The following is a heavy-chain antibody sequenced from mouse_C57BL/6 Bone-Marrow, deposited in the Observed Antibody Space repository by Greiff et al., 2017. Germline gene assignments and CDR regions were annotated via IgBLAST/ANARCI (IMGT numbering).Heavy chain of an antibody. CDR3: ARRSPDGYYPWFAY. J-gene: IGHJ3*01. CDR1: GFNIKNTY. Sequence: VHVKQSVAELVRPGASVKLSCTASGFNIKNTYMHWVKQRPEQGLEWIGRIDPANGNTKYAPKFQGKATITADTSSNTAYLQLSSLTSEDPAIYYCARRSPDGYYPWFAYWGQGTLVTVSA. V-gene: IGHV14-3*01. D-gene: IGHD2-3*01. CDR2: IDPANGNT.